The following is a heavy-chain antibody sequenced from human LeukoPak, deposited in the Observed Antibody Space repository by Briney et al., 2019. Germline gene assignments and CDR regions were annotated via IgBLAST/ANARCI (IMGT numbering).Heavy chain of an antibody. Sequence: GGSLRLSCAASGFTFSSYAMCWVRQAPGKGLEWVSAISGSGGSTYYADSVKGRFAISRDNSKNTLYLQMNSLRAEDTAVYYCAKGLVRTTVSWFDPWGQGTLVTVSS. CDR3: AKGLVRTTVSWFDP. V-gene: IGHV3-23*01. D-gene: IGHD4-17*01. CDR2: ISGSGGST. CDR1: GFTFSSYA. J-gene: IGHJ5*02.